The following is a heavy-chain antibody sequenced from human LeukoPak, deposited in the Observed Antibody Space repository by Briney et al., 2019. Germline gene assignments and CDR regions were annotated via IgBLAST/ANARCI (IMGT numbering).Heavy chain of an antibody. CDR1: GFTFSSYA. CDR2: ISSNGGST. Sequence: GGSLRLSCAASGFTFSSYAMHWVRQAPGKGLEYVSAISSNGGSTYYANSVKGRFTISRHNSKNTLYLQMNSLRAEDTAVYYCARDPLWFGELDYYYYYGMDVWGQGTTVTVSS. V-gene: IGHV3-64*01. J-gene: IGHJ6*02. CDR3: ARDPLWFGELDYYYYYGMDV. D-gene: IGHD3-10*01.